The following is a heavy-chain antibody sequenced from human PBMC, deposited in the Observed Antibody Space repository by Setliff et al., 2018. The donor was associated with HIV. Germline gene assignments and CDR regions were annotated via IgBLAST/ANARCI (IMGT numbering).Heavy chain of an antibody. CDR3: AREGRTFYYDSSGHYFGY. D-gene: IGHD3-22*01. V-gene: IGHV4-4*08. Sequence: SETLSLTCAVYGGSFTAYYWTWIRQPPGKGLEWIGYIHTSETTRYKPSLKSRVTISIDMSKNQFSLKLASVTAADTAVYYCAREGRTFYYDSSGHYFGYWGQGTLVTVSS. CDR2: IHTSETT. J-gene: IGHJ4*02. CDR1: GGSFTAYY.